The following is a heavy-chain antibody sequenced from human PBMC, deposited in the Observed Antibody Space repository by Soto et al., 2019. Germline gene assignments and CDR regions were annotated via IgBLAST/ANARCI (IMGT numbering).Heavy chain of an antibody. V-gene: IGHV1-24*01. CDR3: ATDANYYDSSGYLY. Sequence: ASVKVSCKVSGYTLTELSMHWVRQAPGKGLEWMGGFDPEDGETIYAQKFQGRVTMTEDTSTDTAYMELSSLRSEDTAVYYCATDANYYDSSGYLYWGQGTLVTVSS. D-gene: IGHD3-22*01. J-gene: IGHJ4*02. CDR1: GYTLTELS. CDR2: FDPEDGET.